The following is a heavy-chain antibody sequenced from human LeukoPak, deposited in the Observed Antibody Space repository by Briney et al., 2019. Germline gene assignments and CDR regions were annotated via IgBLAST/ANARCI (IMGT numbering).Heavy chain of an antibody. CDR1: GFIFSNYG. CDR3: ARSDYDFWSGYYTLDY. D-gene: IGHD3-3*01. J-gene: IGHJ4*02. Sequence: GGSLRLSCAASGFIFSNYGMSWVRQAPGKGLEWVSSISFSSTHIYYADSIQGRFTISRDNAENSLYLQMNSLRAEDTAVYYCARSDYDFWSGYYTLDYWGQGTLVTVSS. CDR2: ISFSSTHI. V-gene: IGHV3-21*06.